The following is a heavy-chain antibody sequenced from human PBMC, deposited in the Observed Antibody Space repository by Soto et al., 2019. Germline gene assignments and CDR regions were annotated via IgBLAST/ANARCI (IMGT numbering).Heavy chain of an antibody. J-gene: IGHJ4*02. Sequence: EVQLVESGGGLVQPGGSLRVSCAASGFTFRSHRIHWVRQAPGKGLEWVSRIDTDGGGTSYPDSVKGRFTISTDNVASSGYLDKNGLRVEDTAVYYCATVFDVWGQGTLVTVSS. D-gene: IGHD4-17*01. V-gene: IGHV3-74*01. CDR1: GFTFRSHR. CDR3: ATVFDV. CDR2: IDTDGGGT.